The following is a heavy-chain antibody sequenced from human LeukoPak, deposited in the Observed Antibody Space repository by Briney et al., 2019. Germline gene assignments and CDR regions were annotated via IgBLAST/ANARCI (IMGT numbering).Heavy chain of an antibody. V-gene: IGHV3-64*01. Sequence: PGGSLRLSCAASGFTFSSYSMTWVRQAPGKGVEYVSAISSNGGSTYYANSVKGRFTISRDNSKNTLYLQMGSLRAEDMAVYYCARASLPAGGGLAFDIWGQGTMVTVSS. CDR3: ARASLPAGGGLAFDI. CDR1: GFTFSSYS. J-gene: IGHJ3*02. CDR2: ISSNGGST. D-gene: IGHD3-16*01.